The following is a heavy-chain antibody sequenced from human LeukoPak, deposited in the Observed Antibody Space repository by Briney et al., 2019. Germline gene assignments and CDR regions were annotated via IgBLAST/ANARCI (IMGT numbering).Heavy chain of an antibody. CDR2: IKQDGSEK. J-gene: IGHJ4*02. Sequence: GGSLRLSCAASKFTFSTYWMSWVRQAPGKGLEWVANIKQDGSEKYYVDSVKGRFTISRDNSKNTLYLQMNSLRAEDTAVYYCAKDHSRYFDYWGQGTLVTVSS. V-gene: IGHV3-7*01. CDR3: AKDHSRYFDY. CDR1: KFTFSTYW. D-gene: IGHD2-15*01.